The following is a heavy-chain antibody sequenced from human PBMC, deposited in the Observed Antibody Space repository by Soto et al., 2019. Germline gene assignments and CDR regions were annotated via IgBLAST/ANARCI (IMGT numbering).Heavy chain of an antibody. CDR3: ARDLGGFGGFDP. J-gene: IGHJ5*02. CDR1: GGSISSGDYY. Sequence: QVHLQESGPGLVKPSQTLSPTCTVSGGSISSGDYYWSLIRQPPGKGLEWIGYIYYSGSTYYNPSLKSRVTISVDTSKTQFSLTLSSVTAADTAVYYCARDLGGFGGFDPWGQGTLVTVS. V-gene: IGHV4-30-4*01. D-gene: IGHD3-3*01. CDR2: IYYSGST.